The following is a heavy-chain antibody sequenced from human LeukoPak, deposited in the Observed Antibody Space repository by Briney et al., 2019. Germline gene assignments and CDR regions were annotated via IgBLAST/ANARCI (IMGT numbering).Heavy chain of an antibody. D-gene: IGHD3-10*01. J-gene: IGHJ4*02. V-gene: IGHV4-4*07. CDR2: IHSSGGT. Sequence: PSETLSLTCTVSGGSISYFWTWIRQPAGKGLEWIGRIHSSGGTNYNPSLRSRVTMSVDTSKNQFSLKLSSVTAADTAVYYCARGYYGSGSYYVDYWGQGTLVTVSS. CDR3: ARGYYGSGSYYVDY. CDR1: GGSISYF.